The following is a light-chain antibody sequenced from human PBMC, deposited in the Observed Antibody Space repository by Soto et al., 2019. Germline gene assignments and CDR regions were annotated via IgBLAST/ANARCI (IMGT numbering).Light chain of an antibody. J-gene: IGKJ2*01. CDR1: QDISNF. CDR2: DAS. V-gene: IGKV1-33*01. Sequence: DIPLTQSPSFLSASVGDSVTITCQASQDISNFLNWYHQRPGKAPKLLISDASSLQGGVPSRYRGSGAGTKFVLTITSLQPEDIGSYYCQQYEDVPTFGQGTKVGVK. CDR3: QQYEDVPT.